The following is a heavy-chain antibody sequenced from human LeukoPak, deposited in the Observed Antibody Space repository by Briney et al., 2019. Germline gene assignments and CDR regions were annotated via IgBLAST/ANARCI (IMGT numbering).Heavy chain of an antibody. J-gene: IGHJ4*02. CDR1: GYTFTSYY. CDR3: ARDGERWLQLYYFDY. Sequence: ASVKVSCKASGYTFTSYYMHWVRQAPGQGLEWMGIINPSGGSTSYAQKFQGRVTMTRDTSTSTVYMELSSLRPEDTAVYYCARDGERWLQLYYFDYWGQGTLVTVSS. CDR2: INPSGGST. D-gene: IGHD5-24*01. V-gene: IGHV1-46*01.